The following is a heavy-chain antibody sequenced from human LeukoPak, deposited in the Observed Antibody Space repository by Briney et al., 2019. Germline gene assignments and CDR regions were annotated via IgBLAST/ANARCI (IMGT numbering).Heavy chain of an antibody. CDR3: ASTATVVVPAAIRY. Sequence: GGSRRLSCAASGFTFSSYAMSGVRQAPGKGLEWVSAISGSGGSTYYADSVKGRFTISRDNSKNTLYLQMNSLRAEDTAVYYCASTATVVVPAAIRYWGQGTLVTVSS. D-gene: IGHD2-2*01. J-gene: IGHJ4*02. CDR1: GFTFSSYA. V-gene: IGHV3-23*01. CDR2: ISGSGGST.